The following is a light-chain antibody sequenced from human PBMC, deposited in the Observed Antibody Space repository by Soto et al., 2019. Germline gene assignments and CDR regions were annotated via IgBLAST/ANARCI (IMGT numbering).Light chain of an antibody. V-gene: IGLV1-40*01. CDR3: QSYDSSLSGVV. Sequence: QSVLTQPPSVSGAPGQRVTISCAGGSSSIGAGYDVHWYQQVPGTAPKLLIYGNFNRPSGVPDRFSGSKSGTSASLAITGLQAGDAADYYCQSYDSSLSGVVFGGGTKLTVL. CDR2: GNF. CDR1: SSSIGAGYD. J-gene: IGLJ2*01.